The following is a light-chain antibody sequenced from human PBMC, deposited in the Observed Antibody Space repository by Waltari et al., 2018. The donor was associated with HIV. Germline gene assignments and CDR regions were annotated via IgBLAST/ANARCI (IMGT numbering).Light chain of an antibody. Sequence: DIQMTQSTSSLSASVGDRVPIPCRETQGFRNNLGWFQQKPGKAPKRLIFAASSLQGGVPSRFSGSRSGTEFTLTVSSLQPEDFATYFCLQYNSFPRTFGQGTKVEIK. V-gene: IGKV1-17*01. CDR2: AAS. J-gene: IGKJ1*01. CDR1: QGFRNN. CDR3: LQYNSFPRT.